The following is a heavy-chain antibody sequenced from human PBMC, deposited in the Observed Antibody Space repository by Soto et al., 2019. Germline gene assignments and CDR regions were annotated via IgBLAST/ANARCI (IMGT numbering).Heavy chain of an antibody. CDR1: VINVGACA. CDR2: ISVSDAFI. J-gene: IGHJ4*02. Sequence: GSVPLSCAASVINVGACAMKCVRLAPDAGMEWVSGISVSDAFIYYADSVRGRFSISRDASENILYLQMNSLRVDDTALYYCTRETVAAIIVRDYRGTGCQVAV. CDR3: TRETVAAIIVRDY. D-gene: IGHD2-2*02. V-gene: IGHV3-23*01.